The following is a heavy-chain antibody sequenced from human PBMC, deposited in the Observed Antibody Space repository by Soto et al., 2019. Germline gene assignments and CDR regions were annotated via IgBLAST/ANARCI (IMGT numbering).Heavy chain of an antibody. D-gene: IGHD6-13*01. CDR3: AKAGLGYSSPFY. CDR2: ISSSGSTI. J-gene: IGHJ4*02. Sequence: PGGSLRLSCAASGFTFSSYEMNWVRQAPGKGLEWVSYISSSGSTIYYADSVKGRFTISRDNSKNTLYLQMNSLRAEDTAVYYCAKAGLGYSSPFYWGQGTLVTVSS. V-gene: IGHV3-48*03. CDR1: GFTFSSYE.